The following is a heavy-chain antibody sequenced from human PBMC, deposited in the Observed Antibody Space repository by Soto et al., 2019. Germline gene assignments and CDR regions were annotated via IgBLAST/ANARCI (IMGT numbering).Heavy chain of an antibody. D-gene: IGHD3-22*01. Sequence: SETLSLTCAVSGDSISSGGFSWSWIRQPPGKGLEWIGYIYHSGTSFYNPSLKSRVTISVDGSKNQFSLKVNSVTAADTAVYYCARDHSSGWVNWFDPWGQGTLVTVSS. CDR3: ARDHSSGWVNWFDP. CDR1: GDSISSGGFS. CDR2: IYHSGTS. V-gene: IGHV4-30-2*01. J-gene: IGHJ5*02.